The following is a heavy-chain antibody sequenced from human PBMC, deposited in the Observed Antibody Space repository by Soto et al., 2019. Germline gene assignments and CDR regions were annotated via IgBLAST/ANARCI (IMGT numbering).Heavy chain of an antibody. CDR2: IIPIFGTV. D-gene: IGHD3-16*01. Sequence: QVHLVQSGAEVKMPGSSVNISCKASGGTFNNFAFSWMRQAPGRGLEWMGGIIPIFGTVVYSQKLQGRVTITADKPTRMAYIELSSLRSEDTAIYYCARFDPLGELLWFDPWGQGTLVTVSS. CDR3: ARFDPLGELLWFDP. J-gene: IGHJ5*02. V-gene: IGHV1-69*06. CDR1: GGTFNNFA.